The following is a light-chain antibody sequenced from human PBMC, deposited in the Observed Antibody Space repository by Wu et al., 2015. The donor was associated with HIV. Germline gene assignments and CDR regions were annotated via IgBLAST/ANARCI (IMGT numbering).Light chain of an antibody. CDR2: DAS. CDR3: QQFNSYPLT. J-gene: IGKJ3*01. V-gene: IGKV1-13*02. CDR1: QGISSA. Sequence: AIQLTQSPSSLSASVGDRVTITCRASQGISSALAWYQQKPGKAPKLLSYDASSLESGVPSRFSGSGSGTDFTLIISSLQPEDFATYYCQQFNSYPLTFGPGTRVDFK.